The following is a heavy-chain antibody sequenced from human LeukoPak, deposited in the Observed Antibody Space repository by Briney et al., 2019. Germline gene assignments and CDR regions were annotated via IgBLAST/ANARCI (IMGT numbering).Heavy chain of an antibody. CDR1: GFTFDDYG. V-gene: IGHV3-20*04. CDR3: ARAPRYQLPYYFDY. D-gene: IGHD2-2*01. Sequence: GGSLRLSCAASGFTFDDYGMSWVRQAPGKGLEWVSGINWNGGSTGYADSVKGRFTISRDNVKNSLYLQMNSLRAEDTALYYCARAPRYQLPYYFDYWGQGTLVTVSS. CDR2: INWNGGST. J-gene: IGHJ4*02.